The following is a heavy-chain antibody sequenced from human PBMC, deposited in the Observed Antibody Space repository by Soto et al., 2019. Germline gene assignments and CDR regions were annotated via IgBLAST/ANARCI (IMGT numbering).Heavy chain of an antibody. CDR2: ISSSSSYT. CDR1: GFTFSEYY. J-gene: IGHJ3*02. V-gene: IGHV3-11*06. CDR3: ARETVDYYDSSGDAFDI. D-gene: IGHD3-22*01. Sequence: GGSLRLSCAASGFTFSEYYMSWIRQAPGKGLEWVSYISSSSSYTNYADSVKGRFTISRDNAKNSLYLQMNSLRAEDTAVYYCARETVDYYDSSGDAFDIWGQGTMVTVSS.